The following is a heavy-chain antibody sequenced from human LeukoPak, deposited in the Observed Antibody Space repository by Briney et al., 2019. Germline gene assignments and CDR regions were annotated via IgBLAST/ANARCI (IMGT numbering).Heavy chain of an antibody. CDR1: GFTFSNYS. CDR3: ARAEALKFSDFDY. Sequence: GGSLRLSCAASGFTFSNYSMNWVRQAPGKGLEWVSSITSSGSYIYYADSVKGRFTISRDNARNSLYLQMNSLRAEDTAIYYCARAEALKFSDFDYWGQGTLVTVSS. CDR2: ITSSGSYI. J-gene: IGHJ4*02. D-gene: IGHD1-26*01. V-gene: IGHV3-21*01.